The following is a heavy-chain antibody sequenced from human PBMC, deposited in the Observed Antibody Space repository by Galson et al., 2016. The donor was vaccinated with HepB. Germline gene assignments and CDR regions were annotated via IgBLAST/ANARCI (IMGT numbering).Heavy chain of an antibody. V-gene: IGHV3-21*01. CDR1: GFTFSFYT. D-gene: IGHD3-22*01. J-gene: IGHJ4*02. Sequence: SLRLSCAASGFTFSFYTMNWVRQAPGRGLEWVSSVSSSSSYIYYADSVKGRFTIARDNAKTSLYLQMNSLRAEDTAVYYCARDLGKLYSYDSSGPLDYWGQGTLVIVSS. CDR3: ARDLGKLYSYDSSGPLDY. CDR2: VSSSSSYI.